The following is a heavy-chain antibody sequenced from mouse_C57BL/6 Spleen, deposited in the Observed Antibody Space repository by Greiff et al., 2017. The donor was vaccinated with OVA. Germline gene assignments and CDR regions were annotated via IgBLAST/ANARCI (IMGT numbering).Heavy chain of an antibody. V-gene: IGHV1-15*01. J-gene: IGHJ2*01. CDR3: TRPGDSGGYFDY. Sequence: VQLQQSGAELVRPGASVTLSCKASGYTFTDYEMHWVKQTPVHGLEWIGAIDPETGGTAYNQKFKGKAILTADKSSSTAYMELRSLTSEDSAVYYCTRPGDSGGYFDYWGQGTTLTVSS. CDR1: GYTFTDYE. CDR2: IDPETGGT.